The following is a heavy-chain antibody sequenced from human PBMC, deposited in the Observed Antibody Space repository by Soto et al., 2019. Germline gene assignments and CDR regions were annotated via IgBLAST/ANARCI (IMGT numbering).Heavy chain of an antibody. D-gene: IGHD2-2*01. CDR2: IYPGDSDT. CDR3: ASSVVPAANKIYYYYYGMDV. CDR1: GYSFTSYW. J-gene: IGHJ6*02. V-gene: IGHV5-51*01. Sequence: VESLKISCKGSGYSFTSYWIGWVRQMPGKGLEWMGIIYPGDSDTRYSPSFQGQVTISADKSISTAYLQWSSLKASDTAMYYCASSVVPAANKIYYYYYGMDVWGQGTTVTVSS.